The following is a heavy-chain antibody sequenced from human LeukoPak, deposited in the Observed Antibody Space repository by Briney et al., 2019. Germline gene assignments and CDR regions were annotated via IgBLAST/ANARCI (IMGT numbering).Heavy chain of an antibody. J-gene: IGHJ6*03. V-gene: IGHV1-18*01. Sequence: ASVKVSCKASGYTFTSYGISWVRQAPGQGLEWMGWISAYNGNTNYAQKLQGRVTMTTDTSTSTAYMELRSLRSDDTAVYYCAGPSSSWSYHYYYMDVWGKGTTVTVSS. CDR3: AGPSSSWSYHYYYMDV. D-gene: IGHD6-6*01. CDR2: ISAYNGNT. CDR1: GYTFTSYG.